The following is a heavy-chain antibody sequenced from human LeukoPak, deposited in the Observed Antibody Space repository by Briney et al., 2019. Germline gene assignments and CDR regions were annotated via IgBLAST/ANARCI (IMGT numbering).Heavy chain of an antibody. CDR2: MYYSGST. CDR1: GGSISSSGYY. Sequence: TSETLSLTCTVSGGSISSSGYYWGWIRQPPGKGLEWIGSMYYSGSTYYNPSLMSRVTISVDTSKNQFSLKLTSVTAADTAVYYCARSPLYYGSGNFRGHYYYMDVWGKGTTVTISS. D-gene: IGHD3-10*01. CDR3: ARSPLYYGSGNFRGHYYYMDV. J-gene: IGHJ6*03. V-gene: IGHV4-39*01.